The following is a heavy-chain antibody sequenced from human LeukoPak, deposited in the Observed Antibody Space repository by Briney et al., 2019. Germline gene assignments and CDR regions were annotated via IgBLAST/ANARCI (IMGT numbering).Heavy chain of an antibody. D-gene: IGHD3-3*01. V-gene: IGHV4-59*01. CDR1: GGSISSYY. Sequence: SETLSLTCTVSGGSISSYYWSWIRQPPGKGLEWIGYIYYSRSTNYNPSLKSRVTISVDTSKNQFSLKLSSVTAADTAVYYCARASYNFWSGSLKYFDYWGQGILVTVSS. J-gene: IGHJ4*02. CDR3: ARASYNFWSGSLKYFDY. CDR2: IYYSRST.